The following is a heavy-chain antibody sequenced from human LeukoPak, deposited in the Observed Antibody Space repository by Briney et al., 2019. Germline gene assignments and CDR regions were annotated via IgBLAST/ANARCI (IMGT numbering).Heavy chain of an antibody. CDR3: VELGITMIGGV. D-gene: IGHD3-10*02. J-gene: IGHJ6*04. Sequence: KTSETLSLTCTVSGGSISSSYYWGWIRQAPGKGLEWVSSISSSSSYIYYADSVKGRFTISRDNAKNSLYLQMNSLRAEDTAVYYCVELGITMIGGVWGKGTTVTISS. V-gene: IGHV3-21*01. CDR1: GGSISSSYY. CDR2: ISSSSSYI.